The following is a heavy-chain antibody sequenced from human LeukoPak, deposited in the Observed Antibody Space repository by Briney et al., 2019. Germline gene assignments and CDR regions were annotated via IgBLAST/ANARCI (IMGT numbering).Heavy chain of an antibody. Sequence: GGSLRLSCAASGFTFSSYSMTWVRQAPGKGLEWVSSISSSSSYIYYADSVKGRFTISRDNAKNSLYLQMNSLRAEDTAVYYCATMVRGVIIPIDYWGQGTLVTVSS. CDR3: ATMVRGVIIPIDY. V-gene: IGHV3-21*01. CDR1: GFTFSSYS. CDR2: ISSSSSYI. J-gene: IGHJ4*02. D-gene: IGHD3-10*01.